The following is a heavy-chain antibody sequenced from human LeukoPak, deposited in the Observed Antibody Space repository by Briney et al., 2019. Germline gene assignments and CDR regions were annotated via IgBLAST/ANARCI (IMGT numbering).Heavy chain of an antibody. D-gene: IGHD4-17*01. CDR3: ARDWGDYYRDH. CDR2: ISASSSNI. J-gene: IGHJ4*02. Sequence: GGSLRLSCAASGFTFRSYSINWVRHAPGKGLEWVSSISASSSNIFYADSVKGRFTISRDNAKNSLYLQMNSLRAEDTAVYYCARDWGDYYRDHWGQGTLVTVSS. CDR1: GFTFRSYS. V-gene: IGHV3-21*01.